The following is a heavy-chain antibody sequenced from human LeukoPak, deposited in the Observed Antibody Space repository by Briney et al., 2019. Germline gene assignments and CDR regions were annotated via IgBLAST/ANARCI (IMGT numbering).Heavy chain of an antibody. CDR2: ISSSGSTI. Sequence: GGSLRLSCAASGFTFSDYYMSWIRQATGKGLEWVSYISSSGSTIYYADSVKGRFTISRDNAKNSLYLQMNSLRAEDTAVYYCARDKTSWYAFDIWGQGTMVTVSS. J-gene: IGHJ3*02. V-gene: IGHV3-11*01. D-gene: IGHD6-13*01. CDR1: GFTFSDYY. CDR3: ARDKTSWYAFDI.